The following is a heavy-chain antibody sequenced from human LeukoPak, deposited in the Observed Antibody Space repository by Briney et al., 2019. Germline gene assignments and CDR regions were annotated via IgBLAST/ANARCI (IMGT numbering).Heavy chain of an antibody. Sequence: SETLSLTCTVSGGSFTTHYWNWFRQPARKGLEWIGRIYSGGSTNYKSSLKSRVIMSIDTSKRQLSLKLSSVTAADTAIYYCARDIGLDYSSSSFASDIWGPGTLVIVSS. D-gene: IGHD6-6*01. J-gene: IGHJ3*02. CDR2: IYSGGST. CDR1: GGSFTTHY. CDR3: ARDIGLDYSSSSFASDI. V-gene: IGHV4-4*07.